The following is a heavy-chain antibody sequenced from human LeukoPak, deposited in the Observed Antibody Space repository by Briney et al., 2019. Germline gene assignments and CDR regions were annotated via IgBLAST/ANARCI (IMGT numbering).Heavy chain of an antibody. V-gene: IGHV3-23*01. CDR1: GFTFSSCA. CDR2: ISGSGGST. Sequence: GGSLRLSCAASGFTFSSCAMSWVRQAPGKGLEWVSAISGSGGSTYYADSVKGRFTISRDNSKNTLYLQMNSLRAEDTAVYYCAKRGGHYYDSSGYGDYWGQGTLVTISS. J-gene: IGHJ4*02. D-gene: IGHD3-22*01. CDR3: AKRGGHYYDSSGYGDY.